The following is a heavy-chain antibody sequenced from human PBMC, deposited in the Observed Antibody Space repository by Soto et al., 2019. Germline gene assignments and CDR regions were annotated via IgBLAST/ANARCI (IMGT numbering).Heavy chain of an antibody. CDR2: IYYSGST. D-gene: IGHD3-16*02. Sequence: QLQLQESGPGLVKPSETLSLTCTVSGGSISSSSYYWGWIRQPPGKGLEWIGSIYYSGSTYYNPSLKSRVPISVDTSKNQFSLKLSSVTAADTAVYYCARHSQEMITFGGVIGTFDYWGQGTLVTVSS. J-gene: IGHJ4*02. CDR1: GGSISSSSYY. V-gene: IGHV4-39*01. CDR3: ARHSQEMITFGGVIGTFDY.